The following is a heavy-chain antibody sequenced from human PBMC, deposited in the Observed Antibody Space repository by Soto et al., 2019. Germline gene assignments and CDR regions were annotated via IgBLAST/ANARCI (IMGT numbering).Heavy chain of an antibody. J-gene: IGHJ6*02. V-gene: IGHV1-69*01. CDR3: ARGETYLGV. CDR1: RDTFNKYA. CDR2: IIPIFSSR. D-gene: IGHD3-16*01. Sequence: QVQLMQSGAEVKKPGSSVKVSCKTSRDTFNKYAFNWVRQAPGQGLEWMGWIIPIFSSRNYAEKFQGRVTITADDSTSTAYMELRSLRCEDTAVYYCARGETYLGVWGQGTTVTGSS.